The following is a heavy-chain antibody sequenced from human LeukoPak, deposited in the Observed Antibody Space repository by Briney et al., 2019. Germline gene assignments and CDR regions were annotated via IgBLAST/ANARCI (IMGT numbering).Heavy chain of an antibody. CDR3: ARVGSAWNYYDSSGYYYAYFQH. Sequence: SQTLSLTCTVSGGSISSGGYYWSWIRQHPGKGLEWIGYIYYSGSTYYNPSLESRVTISVDTSKNQFSLKLSSVTAADTAVYYCARVGSAWNYYDSSGYYYAYFQHWGQGTLVTVSS. CDR1: GGSISSGGYY. CDR2: IYYSGST. V-gene: IGHV4-31*03. D-gene: IGHD3-22*01. J-gene: IGHJ1*01.